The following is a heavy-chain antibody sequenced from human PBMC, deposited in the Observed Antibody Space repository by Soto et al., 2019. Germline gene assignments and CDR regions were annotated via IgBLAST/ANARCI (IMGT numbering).Heavy chain of an antibody. CDR3: ARVRYCSSDNCSLGY. CDR1: GYTFTNYY. V-gene: IGHV1-46*01. J-gene: IGHJ4*02. D-gene: IGHD2-2*01. CDR2: INPSGGST. Sequence: QVQLVQSGAEVKKPGASVKVSCKASGYTFTNYYMHWVRQAPGQGLEWMGIINPSGGSTSYAQKFQGRVTITRDTSTSAAYMELSSLRSEDTAVYYCARVRYCSSDNCSLGYWGQGTLVTVSS.